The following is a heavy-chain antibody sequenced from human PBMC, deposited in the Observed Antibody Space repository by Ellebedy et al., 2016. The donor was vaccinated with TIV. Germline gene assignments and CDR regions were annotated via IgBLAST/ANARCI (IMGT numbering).Heavy chain of an antibody. J-gene: IGHJ5*02. V-gene: IGHV1-69*13. D-gene: IGHD2-2*02. CDR2: IIPIFGTA. Sequence: SVKVSXXASGGTFSSYAISWVRQAPGQGLEWMGGIIPIFGTANYAQKFQGRVTITADESTSTAYMELSSLRSEDTAVYYCAREGSCSSTSCYTHWFNPWGQGTLVTVSS. CDR3: AREGSCSSTSCYTHWFNP. CDR1: GGTFSSYA.